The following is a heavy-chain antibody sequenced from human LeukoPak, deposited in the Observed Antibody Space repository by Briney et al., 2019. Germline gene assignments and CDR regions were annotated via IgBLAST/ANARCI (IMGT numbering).Heavy chain of an antibody. J-gene: IGHJ4*02. D-gene: IGHD6-19*01. Sequence: SETLSLTCTVSGGSISSYYLTWIRQPAGKGLEWIGRIYATGSTDYNPSLKSRVTMSVETSKNQFSLKLASVTAADTAVYYCCGSGWFAGPFGYWGQGALVTVSS. V-gene: IGHV4-4*07. CDR3: CGSGWFAGPFGY. CDR2: IYATGST. CDR1: GGSISSYY.